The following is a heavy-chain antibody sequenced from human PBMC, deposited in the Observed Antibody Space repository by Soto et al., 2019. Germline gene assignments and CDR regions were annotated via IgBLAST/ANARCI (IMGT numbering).Heavy chain of an antibody. CDR3: ARRAETNGWNGFGADKYYFDF. D-gene: IGHD1-1*01. CDR2: MNPNTGNS. CDR1: GYTFTSYD. J-gene: IGHJ4*02. V-gene: IGHV1-8*01. Sequence: GASVKVSCKASGYTFTSYDIYWVRQATGQGLEWMGWMNPNTGNSGYAQKIQGRVTMTSDTSISTAHMELSSLRSEDTAVYYCARRAETNGWNGFGADKYYFDFWGQGTLVTVSS.